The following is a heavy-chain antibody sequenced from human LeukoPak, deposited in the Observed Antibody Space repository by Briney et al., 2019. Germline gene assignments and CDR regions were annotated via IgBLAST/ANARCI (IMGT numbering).Heavy chain of an antibody. CDR2: TYHTGHT. Sequence: PSGTLSLTCAVSGGSISSGIYSWNWIRQPPGMGLEWIGYTYHTGHTYYNPSLKSRVTISVDRSKNQFSLKLSSVTAADTAVYYCARDSGDYPYYFDSWGQGALVTVSS. D-gene: IGHD3-10*01. V-gene: IGHV4-30-2*01. CDR1: GGSISSGIYS. CDR3: ARDSGDYPYYFDS. J-gene: IGHJ4*02.